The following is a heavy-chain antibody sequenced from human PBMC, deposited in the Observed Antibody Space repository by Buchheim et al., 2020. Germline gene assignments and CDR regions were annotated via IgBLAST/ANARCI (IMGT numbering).Heavy chain of an antibody. CDR2: ISYDGSNK. Sequence: VQLVESGGGLVQPGGSLRLSCAASGFTFSSYAMHWVRQAPGKGLEWVAVISYDGSNKYYADSVKGRFTISRDNSKNTLYLQMNSLGAEDTAVYYCARGFLWEPLGYWGQGTL. D-gene: IGHD1-14*01. CDR1: GFTFSSYA. V-gene: IGHV3-30-3*01. J-gene: IGHJ4*02. CDR3: ARGFLWEPLGY.